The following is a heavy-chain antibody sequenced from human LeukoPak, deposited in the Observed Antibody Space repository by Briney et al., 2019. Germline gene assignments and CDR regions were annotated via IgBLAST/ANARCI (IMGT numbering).Heavy chain of an antibody. Sequence: ASVKVSCKASGYTFLDYSIHWVRQAPGPGLEWMGTIDPSGARTTYAQRFQDRVTMTRDTSTSTVYMELRSLRSDDTAVYYCARVIPYDSSGYYYESSDYWGQGTLVTVSS. CDR1: GYTFLDYS. CDR2: IDPSGART. V-gene: IGHV1-46*01. J-gene: IGHJ4*02. CDR3: ARVIPYDSSGYYYESSDY. D-gene: IGHD3-22*01.